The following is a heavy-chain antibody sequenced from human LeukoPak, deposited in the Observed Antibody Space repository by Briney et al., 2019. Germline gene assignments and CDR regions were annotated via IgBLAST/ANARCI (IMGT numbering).Heavy chain of an antibody. J-gene: IGHJ4*02. D-gene: IGHD6-13*01. V-gene: IGHV4-59*08. CDR2: IYRGNT. Sequence: SETLPLTCTVSGGSVNNYYWSWLRQPPGKGLDWIGYIYRGNTKYNPSLKSRVTISMDTSQNQISLKLISVTAADTALYYCAGHAAISAAGTAPFDNWGQGMLVTVSS. CDR3: AGHAAISAAGTAPFDN. CDR1: GGSVNNYY.